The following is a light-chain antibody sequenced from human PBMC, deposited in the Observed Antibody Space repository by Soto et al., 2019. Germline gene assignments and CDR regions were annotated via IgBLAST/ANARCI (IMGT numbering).Light chain of an antibody. Sequence: QSVLTQPASVSGAPGQWITISCTGSSTNIGADYDVYWHQQLPGTAPKLIIYGNSNRPSGVSDRFSGSKSGTSASLAITGLQAEDEADYYCRSYKSSRSRYVFGTGTKVTVL. CDR3: RSYKSSRSRYV. CDR2: GNS. V-gene: IGLV1-40*01. CDR1: STNIGADYD. J-gene: IGLJ1*01.